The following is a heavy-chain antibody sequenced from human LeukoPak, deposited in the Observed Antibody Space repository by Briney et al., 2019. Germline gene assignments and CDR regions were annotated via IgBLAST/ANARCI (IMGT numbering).Heavy chain of an antibody. V-gene: IGHV1-24*01. Sequence: ASVKLSCKASGYTFTGYYMHWVRQAPGQGLEWMGGFDPEDGETIYAQKFQGRVTMTEDTSTDTAYMELSSLRSEDTAVYYCASKDYYGSRNWFDPWGQGTLVTVSS. D-gene: IGHD3-10*01. CDR2: FDPEDGET. CDR1: GYTFTGYY. CDR3: ASKDYYGSRNWFDP. J-gene: IGHJ5*02.